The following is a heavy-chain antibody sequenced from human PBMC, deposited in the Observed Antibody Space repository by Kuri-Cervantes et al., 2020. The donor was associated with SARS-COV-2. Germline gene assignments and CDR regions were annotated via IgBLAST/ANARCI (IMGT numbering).Heavy chain of an antibody. CDR2: ISAYNGNT. V-gene: IGHV1-18*01. CDR3: AREGRDIVATSAFDY. Sequence: ASVKVSCKASGGTFSSYAISWVRQAPGQGLEWMGWISAYNGNTNYAQKLQGRVTMTTDTSTSTAYMELSSLRSEDTAVYYCAREGRDIVATSAFDYWGQGTLVTVSS. D-gene: IGHD5-12*01. J-gene: IGHJ4*02. CDR1: GGTFSSYA.